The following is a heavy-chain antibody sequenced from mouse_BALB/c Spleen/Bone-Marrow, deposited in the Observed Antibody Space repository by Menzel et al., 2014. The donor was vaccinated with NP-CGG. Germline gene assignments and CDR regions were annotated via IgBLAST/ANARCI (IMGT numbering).Heavy chain of an antibody. D-gene: IGHD1-1*02. CDR2: INPYNGGT. J-gene: IGHJ4*01. CDR1: GYSFTGYT. CDR3: ASSYGYDAMDY. Sequence: EVQVVESGPELVKPGASMKISCKAPGYSFTGYTMNWVKQSHGKNPEWIGRINPYNGGTSYNQKFKGKATLTVDKSSSTAYMDLLSLTSEDSAVYYCASSYGYDAMDYWGQGTSVTVSS. V-gene: IGHV1-18*01.